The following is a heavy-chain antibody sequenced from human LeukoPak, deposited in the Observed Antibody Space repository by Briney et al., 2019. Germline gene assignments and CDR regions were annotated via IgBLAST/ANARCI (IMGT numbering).Heavy chain of an antibody. CDR2: ISPYNSNT. CDR3: ARDFKRGYSSGRYSWGTGSSNDF. Sequence: ASVKVSCKASGYTFTSYGISWVRQAPGQGLEWMGWISPYNSNTYYAQNLQGRVTMTTDTSTSTTYLELRSLRSDDTAVYYCARDFKRGYSSGRYSWGTGSSNDFWGQGTLVTVSS. V-gene: IGHV1-18*01. J-gene: IGHJ4*02. D-gene: IGHD6-19*01. CDR1: GYTFTSYG.